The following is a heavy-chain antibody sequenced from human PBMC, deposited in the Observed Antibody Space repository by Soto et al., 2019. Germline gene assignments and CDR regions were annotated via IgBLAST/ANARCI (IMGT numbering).Heavy chain of an antibody. CDR3: VRDCSGGGCYSDYGMDV. CDR2: IYISGST. V-gene: IGHV4-4*07. CDR1: GDSVSSYY. J-gene: IGHJ6*02. Sequence: SETLSLTCTVSGDSVSSYYWSWIRQPAGRGLEWIGRIYISGSTDYIPSLKGRVSMSVDRSENQFSLKLTSVTAADTAVYYCVRDCSGGGCYSDYGMDVWGQGTTVTVSS. D-gene: IGHD2-15*01.